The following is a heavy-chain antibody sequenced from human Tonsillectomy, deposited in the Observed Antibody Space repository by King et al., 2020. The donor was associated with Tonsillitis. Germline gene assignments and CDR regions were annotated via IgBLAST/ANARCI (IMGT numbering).Heavy chain of an antibody. V-gene: IGHV3-30*02. CDR3: AKSSGWYIFDY. CDR2: IRYDGSNK. Sequence: VQLVESGGGVVQPGGSLRLSCAASGFTFSSYGMHWVRQAPGKGLEWVAFIRYDGSNKYYADSVKGRFTISRDNSKNTVYLQMNSLRAEDTALYYCAKSSGWYIFDYWGQGTLVTVSS. CDR1: GFTFSSYG. J-gene: IGHJ4*02. D-gene: IGHD6-19*01.